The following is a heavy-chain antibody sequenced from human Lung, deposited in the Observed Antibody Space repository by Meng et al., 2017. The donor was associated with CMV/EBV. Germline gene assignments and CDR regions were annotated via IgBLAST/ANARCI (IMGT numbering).Heavy chain of an antibody. CDR2: IYHSGST. CDR1: GVTISSSYW. V-gene: IGHV4-4*02. CDR3: ARVWQWLPIDY. Sequence: HVQRQGSGPGLVKPSGTLSLTGAVSGVTISSSYWCRWVRQPPEKGQEWIEDIYHSGSTNYTPSLKSRVTISVNKSKNQFSLNLGAVTAADTAVYYCARVWQWLPIDYWGQGTLVTVSS. D-gene: IGHD6-19*01. J-gene: IGHJ4*02.